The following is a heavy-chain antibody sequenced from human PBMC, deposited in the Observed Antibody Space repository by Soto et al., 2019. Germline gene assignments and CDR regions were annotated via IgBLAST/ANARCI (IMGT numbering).Heavy chain of an antibody. CDR3: ARDSGYDLTQPGMDV. CDR2: IGAAGDT. D-gene: IGHD5-12*01. J-gene: IGHJ6*02. CDR1: GFTFSNYD. Sequence: GGSLRLSCAAPGFTFSNYDMHWGRQATGKGLEWVAVIGAAGDTHYPGSVKGRFTISRENGKNSVYLQMNSLRAGDTAIYYCARDSGYDLTQPGMDVWGQGTTVTVSS. V-gene: IGHV3-13*01.